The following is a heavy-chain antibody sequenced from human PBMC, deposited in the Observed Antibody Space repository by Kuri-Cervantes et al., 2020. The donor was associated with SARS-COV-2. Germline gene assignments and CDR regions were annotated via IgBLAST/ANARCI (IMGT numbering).Heavy chain of an antibody. V-gene: IGHV4-39*07. CDR3: ARAPDSFTMSGAFDI. D-gene: IGHD3-10*02. J-gene: IGHJ3*02. CDR1: GGSISSSSYY. CDR2: INHSGST. Sequence: SETLSLTCTVSGGSISSSSYYWSWIRQPPGKGLEWIGEINHSGSTNYNPSLKSRVTISVDTSKNQFSLKLSSVTAADTAVYYCARAPDSFTMSGAFDIWGQGTMVTVSS.